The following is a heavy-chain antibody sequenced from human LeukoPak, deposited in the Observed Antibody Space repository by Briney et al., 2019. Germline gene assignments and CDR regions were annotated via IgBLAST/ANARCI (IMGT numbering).Heavy chain of an antibody. CDR1: GYTFTSYD. D-gene: IGHD5-12*01. V-gene: IGHV1-8*01. CDR3: ARGSPGSGYSGIDY. Sequence: ASVKVSCKASGYTFTSYDINWVRQATGQGLEWMGWMNPNSGNTGYAQKFQGRVTMTRNTSISTAYMELSSLRSEDTAVYYCARGSPGSGYSGIDYWGQGTLVTVSS. J-gene: IGHJ4*02. CDR2: MNPNSGNT.